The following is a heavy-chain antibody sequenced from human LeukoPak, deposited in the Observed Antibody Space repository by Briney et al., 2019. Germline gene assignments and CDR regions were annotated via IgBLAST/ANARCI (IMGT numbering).Heavy chain of an antibody. CDR1: GYTFTGYY. Sequence: GASVKVSCKASGYTFTGYYMHWVRQAPGQGLEWMGWINPNSGGTNYAQKFQGRVTMTRDTSISTAYMELSRLRSDDTAVYYCARAKMDTAMVIDDWGQGTLVTVSS. V-gene: IGHV1-2*02. CDR2: INPNSGGT. CDR3: ARAKMDTAMVIDD. J-gene: IGHJ4*02. D-gene: IGHD5-18*01.